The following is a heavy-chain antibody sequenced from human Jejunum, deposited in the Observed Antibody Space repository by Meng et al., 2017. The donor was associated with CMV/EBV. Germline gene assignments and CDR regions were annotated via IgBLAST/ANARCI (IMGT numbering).Heavy chain of an antibody. J-gene: IGHJ4*02. CDR3: AYSYCSTGTCYSFYY. CDR2: IYGDDDK. CDR1: GFSLTSSGVG. V-gene: IGHV2-5*02. Sequence: GFSLTSSGVGVGWSRQPPGKALEWLALIYGDDDKRYSPSLNTRLTITKDTFKNQVVLRMTNMDPVDTATYYCAYSYCSTGTCYSFYYWGQGTLVTVSS. D-gene: IGHD2-15*01.